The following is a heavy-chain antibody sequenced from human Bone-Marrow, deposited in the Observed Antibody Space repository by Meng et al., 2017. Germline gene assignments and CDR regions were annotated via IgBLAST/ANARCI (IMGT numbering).Heavy chain of an antibody. Sequence: SSVKVSCKASGGTFSSYAISWLRQAPGQGLEWMGGIIPIFGTANNAQKYQGRVTITANNSTSTAYKKLGSLRSEDTAVYYCAGGGTAMVTKAGAFDIWGQGTMVTVSS. V-gene: IGHV1-69*06. CDR2: IIPIFGTA. CDR1: GGTFSSYA. D-gene: IGHD5-18*01. J-gene: IGHJ3*02. CDR3: AGGGTAMVTKAGAFDI.